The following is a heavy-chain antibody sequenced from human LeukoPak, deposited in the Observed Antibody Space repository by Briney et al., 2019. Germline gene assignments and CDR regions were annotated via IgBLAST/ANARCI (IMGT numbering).Heavy chain of an antibody. CDR1: GFSFTSYA. CDR2: INGGGDKT. Sequence: GGSLRLSCAASGFSFTSYAMSWVRQAPGKGLEWVSGINGGGDKTYYRDSVKGRITISRDNSKNTLYLQMNSLRAENTAIYYCAKSRGSTLFDSWGQGTLVTVSS. J-gene: IGHJ4*02. V-gene: IGHV3-23*01. CDR3: AKSRGSTLFDS. D-gene: IGHD1-26*01.